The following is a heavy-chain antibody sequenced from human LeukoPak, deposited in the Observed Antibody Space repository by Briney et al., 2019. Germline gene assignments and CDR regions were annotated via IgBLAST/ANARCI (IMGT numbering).Heavy chain of an antibody. V-gene: IGHV3-20*04. CDR3: ATSYGFRYEVFDS. Sequence: GGSLRLSCTASGFIFKDNFMSWVRQAPGKGLEWVSTIGWNGGSKSYADSVKGRFTISRDDFNNSLHLQMDSLRAEDTALYYCATSYGFRYEVFDSWGQGTLVTVSS. J-gene: IGHJ4*02. CDR1: GFIFKDNF. D-gene: IGHD2-15*01. CDR2: IGWNGGSK.